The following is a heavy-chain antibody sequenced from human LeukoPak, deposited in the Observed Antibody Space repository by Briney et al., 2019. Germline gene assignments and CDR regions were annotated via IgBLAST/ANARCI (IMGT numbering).Heavy chain of an antibody. D-gene: IGHD3-10*01. CDR3: ARSSMVRGPGAFDI. V-gene: IGHV2-5*02. J-gene: IGHJ3*02. CDR2: IDWDDDK. Sequence: SGPTLVNPTQTLTLTCTFSGFSLSTSGVGVGWIRQPPVKALEWLALIDWDDDKRYSPSLKSRLTITKDTSKNQVVLTMTNMDPVDTATYYCARSSMVRGPGAFDIWGQGTTVTVSS. CDR1: GFSLSTSGVG.